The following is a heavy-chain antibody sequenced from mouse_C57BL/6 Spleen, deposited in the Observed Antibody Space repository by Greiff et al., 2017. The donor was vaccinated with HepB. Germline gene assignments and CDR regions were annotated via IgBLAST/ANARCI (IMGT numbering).Heavy chain of an antibody. D-gene: IGHD2-5*01. Sequence: VQGVESGAELVKPGASVKLSCKASGYTFTEYTIHWVKQRSGQGLEWIGWFYPGSGSIKYNEKFKDKATLTADKSSSTVYMELSRLTSEDSAVYFCARHEDILYYSNYVGYFDYWGQGTTLTVSS. CDR1: GYTFTEYT. J-gene: IGHJ2*01. V-gene: IGHV1-62-2*01. CDR3: ARHEDILYYSNYVGYFDY. CDR2: FYPGSGSI.